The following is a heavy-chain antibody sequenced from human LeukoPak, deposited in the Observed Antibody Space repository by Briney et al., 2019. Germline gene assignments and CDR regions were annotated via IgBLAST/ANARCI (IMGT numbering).Heavy chain of an antibody. CDR2: ISWNSGSI. J-gene: IGHJ4*02. CDR3: WIAVADY. CDR1: GFTFDDYA. D-gene: IGHD6-19*01. Sequence: GRSLRLSCAASGFTFDDYAMHWVRQAPGKGLEWVSGISWNSGSIGYADSVKGRFTISRDNAKNSLYLQMNSLRGEDTAVYYCWIAVADYWGQGTLVTVSS. V-gene: IGHV3-9*01.